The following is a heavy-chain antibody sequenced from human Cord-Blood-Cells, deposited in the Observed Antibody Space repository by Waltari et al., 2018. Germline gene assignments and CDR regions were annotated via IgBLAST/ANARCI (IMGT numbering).Heavy chain of an antibody. CDR1: GGSISSSSYY. CDR3: ARVDSSGYYYFAFDI. CDR2: IYYSGST. J-gene: IGHJ3*02. V-gene: IGHV4-39*01. Sequence: QLQLQESGPGLVKPSETLSLTCTVSGGSISSSSYYWGWIRQPPGKGLEWIGSIYYSGSTYYNPALKSRVTISVDTSKNQFSLKLSSVTAADTAVYYCARVDSSGYYYFAFDIWCQGTMVTVSS. D-gene: IGHD3-22*01.